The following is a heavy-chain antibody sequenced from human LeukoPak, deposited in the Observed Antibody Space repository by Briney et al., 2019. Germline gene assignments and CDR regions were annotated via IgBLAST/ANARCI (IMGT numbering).Heavy chain of an antibody. CDR1: GFTFTSSA. Sequence: SVKVSCKASGFTFTSSAMQWVRQARGQRLEWIGWIVVGSGNTNYAQKFQERVTITRDMSTSTAYMELSSLRSEDTAVYYCAAVGAMVRGVPLDYWGQGTLVTVSS. V-gene: IGHV1-58*02. J-gene: IGHJ4*02. CDR2: IVVGSGNT. D-gene: IGHD3-10*01. CDR3: AAVGAMVRGVPLDY.